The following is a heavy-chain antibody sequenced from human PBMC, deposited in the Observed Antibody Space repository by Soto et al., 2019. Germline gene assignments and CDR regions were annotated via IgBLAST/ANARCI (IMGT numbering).Heavy chain of an antibody. J-gene: IGHJ4*02. V-gene: IGHV4-39*01. D-gene: IGHD3-22*01. CDR1: GGSISSTEYF. CDR3: ARQRDYYETSGDSYFDY. Sequence: QLQLQESGPRLVKPSETLALTCTVSGGSISSTEYFLGWIRQPPGKGLEWIGSIHHTGSTYYNPSLKSRVTGAVYTSKNQFSRKLTSVTAADTAVYYCARQRDYYETSGDSYFDYWGQGTLVTVSS. CDR2: IHHTGST.